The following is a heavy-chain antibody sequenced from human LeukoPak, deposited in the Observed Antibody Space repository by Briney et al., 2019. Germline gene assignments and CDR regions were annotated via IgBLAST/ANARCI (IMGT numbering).Heavy chain of an antibody. Sequence: PGGSLRLSCAASGFTFSSHGMHWVRQAQGKGLEWVAVIWYDGSKKYHADSVKGRFTISRDNSKNTLYLQMNSLRAEDTAVYYCARDLLGYSYDAYYFDFWGQGTLVTVSS. V-gene: IGHV3-33*01. D-gene: IGHD5-18*01. CDR3: ARDLLGYSYDAYYFDF. J-gene: IGHJ4*02. CDR2: IWYDGSKK. CDR1: GFTFSSHG.